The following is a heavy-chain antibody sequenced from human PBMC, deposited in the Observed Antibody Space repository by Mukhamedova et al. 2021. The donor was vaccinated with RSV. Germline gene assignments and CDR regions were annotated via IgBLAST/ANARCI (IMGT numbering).Heavy chain of an antibody. CDR2: DT. V-gene: IGHV5-51*01. J-gene: IGHJ4*02. D-gene: IGHD4-17*01. Sequence: DTRYSPSFQGQVTISADKSINTAYLQWSSLRASDTAIYYCATAPYGASSWAYWGQGTLLTVSS. CDR3: ATAPYGASSWAY.